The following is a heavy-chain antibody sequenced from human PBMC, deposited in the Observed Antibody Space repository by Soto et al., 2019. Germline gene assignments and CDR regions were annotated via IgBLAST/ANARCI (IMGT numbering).Heavy chain of an antibody. CDR1: GGSISSGDYY. Sequence: SETLSLTCTVSGGSISSGDYYWSWIRQPPGKGLEWIGYSYYSGSTYCNPSLKSRVTISVDTSKNQFSLKLSSVTAADTAVYYCGRLAGTAALDYWGQGTLVTVSS. J-gene: IGHJ4*02. D-gene: IGHD6-13*01. V-gene: IGHV4-30-4*01. CDR3: GRLAGTAALDY. CDR2: SYYSGST.